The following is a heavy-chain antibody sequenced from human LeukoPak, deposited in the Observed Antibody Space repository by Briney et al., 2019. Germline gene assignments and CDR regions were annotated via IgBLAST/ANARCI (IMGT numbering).Heavy chain of an antibody. J-gene: IGHJ4*02. CDR3: ARVSYDYVWGSYLPFDY. CDR2: IYYSGST. CDR1: GGSISSGDYY. D-gene: IGHD3-16*02. V-gene: IGHV4-30-4*08. Sequence: SETLSLTCTVSGGSISSGDYYWSWIRQPPGKGLEWIGYIYYSGSTYYNPSLKSRFTMSVDTAKNQFSLKLSSVTAADTAVYCCARVSYDYVWGSYLPFDYWGQGTLVTVSS.